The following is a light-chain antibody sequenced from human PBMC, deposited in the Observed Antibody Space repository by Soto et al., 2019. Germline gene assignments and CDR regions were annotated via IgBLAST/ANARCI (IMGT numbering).Light chain of an antibody. CDR2: GAS. V-gene: IGKV3-15*01. J-gene: IGKJ4*01. CDR1: QSVSSN. CDR3: QQYNNCPLT. Sequence: EIVMTQSPATLSVSPGERATLSCRASQSVSSNLAWYQQKPGQAPRLLIYGASTRATGIPARSSGSGSGTDFTLTISSLQSEDFAVYYCQQYNNCPLTFGGGTKVQIK.